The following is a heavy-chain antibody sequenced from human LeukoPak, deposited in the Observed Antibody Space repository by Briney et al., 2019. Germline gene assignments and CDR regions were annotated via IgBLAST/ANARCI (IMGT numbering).Heavy chain of an antibody. CDR3: ARDKSMAAAGRFDP. J-gene: IGHJ5*02. CDR1: GGTFSSYA. V-gene: IGHV1-69*05. D-gene: IGHD6-13*01. CDR2: IIPIFGTA. Sequence: ASVKVSCKASGGTFSSYAISWVRQAPGQGLEWMGRIIPIFGTANYAQKFQGRVTITTDESTSTAYMELSSLRSEDTAVYYCARDKSMAAAGRFDPWGQGTLVTVSS.